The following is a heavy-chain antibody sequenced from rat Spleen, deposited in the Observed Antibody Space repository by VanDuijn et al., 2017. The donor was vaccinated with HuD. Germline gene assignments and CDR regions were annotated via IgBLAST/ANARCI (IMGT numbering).Heavy chain of an antibody. CDR3: TRSPYNNYVMDA. Sequence: QVQLMESGPGLVQPSETLSLTCTVSGFSLTNYSVHWVRQSPGKGLEWVGVMWRSGSTEYNSALKSRLSISRDTSKSQVFLNVNSLQTDDTAIYYCTRSPYNNYVMDAWGQGVSVTVSS. V-gene: IGHV2-45*01. CDR2: MWRSGST. D-gene: IGHD1-10*01. J-gene: IGHJ4*01. CDR1: GFSLTNYS.